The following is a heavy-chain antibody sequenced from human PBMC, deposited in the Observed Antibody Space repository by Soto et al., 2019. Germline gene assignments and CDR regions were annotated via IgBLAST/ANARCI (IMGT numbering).Heavy chain of an antibody. V-gene: IGHV4-31*03. D-gene: IGHD2-15*01. J-gene: IGHJ6*02. CDR3: ARFLVVVAAEMAFDYYYGMDV. CDR2: IYYSGST. CDR1: GGSISSGGYY. Sequence: QVQLQESGPGLVKPSQTLSLTCTVSGGSISSGGYYWSWIRQHPGKGLEWIGYIYYSGSTYYNPSLKIRVTISVDTSKNQFSLKLSSVTAADTAAYYCARFLVVVAAEMAFDYYYGMDVWGQGTTVTVSS.